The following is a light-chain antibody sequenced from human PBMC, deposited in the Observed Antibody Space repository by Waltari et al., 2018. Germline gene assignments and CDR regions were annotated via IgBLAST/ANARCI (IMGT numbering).Light chain of an antibody. Sequence: DIQMTQSPSSLSASVGDRVTITCRASQTITYYLNWYQQKPGKAPKLLIYAASSLQSGVTSRFSGSGSGTDFTLTITSLQPEDFATYYCQQSYSTPPYTFGQGTKLEIK. V-gene: IGKV1-39*01. CDR3: QQSYSTPPYT. J-gene: IGKJ2*01. CDR1: QTITYY. CDR2: AAS.